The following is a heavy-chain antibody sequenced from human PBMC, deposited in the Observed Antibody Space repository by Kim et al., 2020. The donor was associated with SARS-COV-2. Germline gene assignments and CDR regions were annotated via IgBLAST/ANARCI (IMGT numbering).Heavy chain of an antibody. J-gene: IGHJ4*02. D-gene: IGHD3-9*01. Sequence: GGSLRLSCAASGLTFSSYGMHWVRQAPGKGLEWVTYITCGGSDKHYADSVKGRFTISRDNSKNTLYLHMNRLRAEDTAVYYCERGDMSIPRDHDYWGQGTLVTVSS. CDR2: ITCGGSDK. CDR3: ERGDMSIPRDHDY. V-gene: IGHV3-30*03. CDR1: GLTFSSYG.